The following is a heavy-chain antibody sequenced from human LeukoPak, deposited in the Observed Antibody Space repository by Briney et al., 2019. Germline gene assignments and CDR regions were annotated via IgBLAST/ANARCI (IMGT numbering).Heavy chain of an antibody. CDR2: ISGSGGST. J-gene: IGHJ5*02. CDR3: ARGPNYDFWSGYPGNWFDP. D-gene: IGHD3-3*01. V-gene: IGHV3-23*01. Sequence: PGGSLRLSCAASGFTFSSYAMSWVRQAPGKGLEWVSAISGSGGSTYYADSVKGRLTISRHNSKNTLYLQMNSLRAEDTAVYYCARGPNYDFWSGYPGNWFDPWGQGTLVTVSS. CDR1: GFTFSSYA.